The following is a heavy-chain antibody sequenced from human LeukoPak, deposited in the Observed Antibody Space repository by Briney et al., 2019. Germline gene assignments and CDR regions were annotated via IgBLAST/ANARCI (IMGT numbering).Heavy chain of an antibody. CDR3: ARVGVAVAGPYFDH. J-gene: IGHJ4*02. V-gene: IGHV1-69*04. D-gene: IGHD6-19*01. Sequence: ASVKISCKASGGTFSSYAISWVRQAPGQGLEWMGRIIPILGIANYAQKFQGRVTITADKSTSTAYMELSSLRSEDTAVYYCARVGVAVAGPYFDHWGQGTLVTVSS. CDR2: IIPILGIA. CDR1: GGTFSSYA.